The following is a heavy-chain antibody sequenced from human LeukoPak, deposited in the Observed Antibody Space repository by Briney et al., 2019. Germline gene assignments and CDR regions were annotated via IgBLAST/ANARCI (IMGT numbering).Heavy chain of an antibody. V-gene: IGHV3-23*01. D-gene: IGHD3-22*01. CDR1: GFTFSSYA. Sequence: GGPLILSCAASGFTFSSYAMSWVRQAPGKGLEWVSAISGSGGSTYYADSVKGRFTISRDNSKNTQYLQMNSLRAEDTAVYYCAKNLFYDSSGYYFDYWGQGTLVTVSS. J-gene: IGHJ4*02. CDR2: ISGSGGST. CDR3: AKNLFYDSSGYYFDY.